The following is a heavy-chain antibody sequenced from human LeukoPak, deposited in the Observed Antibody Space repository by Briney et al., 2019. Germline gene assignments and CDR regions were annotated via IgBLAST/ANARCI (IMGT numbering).Heavy chain of an antibody. CDR2: ISGSGHST. V-gene: IGHV3-23*01. Sequence: PGGSLRLSCAASGFTFSSYAMSWVRQAPGKGLEWVSAISGSGHSTYYADSVKGRFTISRDNSKNALYLQMNSLRAEDTAVYYCAKGRLQAHIAGFDYWGQGSLVTVSS. D-gene: IGHD6-13*01. CDR3: AKGRLQAHIAGFDY. J-gene: IGHJ4*02. CDR1: GFTFSSYA.